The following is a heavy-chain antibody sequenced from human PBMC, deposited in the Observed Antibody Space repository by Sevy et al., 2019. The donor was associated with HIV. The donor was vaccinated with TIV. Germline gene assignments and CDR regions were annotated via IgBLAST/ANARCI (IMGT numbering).Heavy chain of an antibody. D-gene: IGHD6-13*01. CDR3: ARQQLTLVIDY. V-gene: IGHV4-59*01. CDR2: IYYSGST. J-gene: IGHJ4*02. CDR1: GGSISSYY. Sequence: SETLSLTCTVSGGSISSYYWSWIRQPPGKGLEWIGYIYYSGSTNYNPSLKSRVTISVDTSKNQFSLKLSSVTAADTAVYYCARQQLTLVIDYWGLGTLVTVSS.